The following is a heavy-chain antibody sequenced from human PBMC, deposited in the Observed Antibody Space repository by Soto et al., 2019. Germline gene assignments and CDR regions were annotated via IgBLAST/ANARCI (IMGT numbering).Heavy chain of an antibody. V-gene: IGHV1-46*01. J-gene: IGHJ3*02. CDR2: INPSGGDT. CDR1: GYTITSYY. Sequence: ASVKVSCKASGYTITSYYIHWVRQAPGQGLEWMGVINPSGGDTIYAQKFQGRVTMTRDTPTTTVYMEVNSLRSEDTAVYYCARRGEVGVSSCGGDCAKEDGFDMWG. CDR3: ARRGEVGVSSCGGDCAKEDGFDM. D-gene: IGHD2-21*02.